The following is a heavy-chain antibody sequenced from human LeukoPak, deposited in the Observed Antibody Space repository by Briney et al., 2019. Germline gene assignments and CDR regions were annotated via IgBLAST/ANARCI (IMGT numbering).Heavy chain of an antibody. CDR1: GFTFSSYS. CDR2: ISSSSSYI. CDR3: ARGSSGYSYGYDY. D-gene: IGHD5-18*01. J-gene: IGHJ4*02. V-gene: IGHV3-21*01. Sequence: GGSLRLSCAASGFTFSSYSMNWVRPPPGKGLERVSSISSSSSYIYYADSVKGRFTISRDNAKNSLYLQMNSLRAEDTAVYYCARGSSGYSYGYDYWGQGTLVTVSS.